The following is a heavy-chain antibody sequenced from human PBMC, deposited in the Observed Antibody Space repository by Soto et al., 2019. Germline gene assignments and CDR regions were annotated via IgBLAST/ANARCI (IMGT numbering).Heavy chain of an antibody. CDR1: GFTFSSYA. CDR3: AKDKDHYYHSNSQNWFDP. D-gene: IGHD3-22*01. CDR2: ISGSGGST. Sequence: GGSLRLSCAASGFTFSSYAMSWVRQAPGKGLEWVSAISGSGGSTYYADSVKGRFTISRDNSKNTLYLQMNSLRAEDTAVYYCAKDKDHYYHSNSQNWFDPWGQGTLVTVSS. J-gene: IGHJ5*02. V-gene: IGHV3-23*01.